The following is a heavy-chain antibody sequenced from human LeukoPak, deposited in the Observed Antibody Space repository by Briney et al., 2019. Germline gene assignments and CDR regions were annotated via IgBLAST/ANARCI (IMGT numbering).Heavy chain of an antibody. CDR3: ARTLVKIFGVATIDAFDI. J-gene: IGHJ3*02. D-gene: IGHD3-3*01. Sequence: SETLSLTCTVSGGSNSSSSYYWGWIRQPPGKGLEWLGSIYYSGSTYYNPSLKSRVTISVDTSKNQFSLKLSSVTAADTAVYYCARTLVKIFGVATIDAFDIWGQGTMVTVSS. CDR2: IYYSGST. V-gene: IGHV4-39*01. CDR1: GGSNSSSSYY.